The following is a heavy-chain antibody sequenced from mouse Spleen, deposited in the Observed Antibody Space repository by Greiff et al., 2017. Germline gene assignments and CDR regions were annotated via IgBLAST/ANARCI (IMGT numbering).Heavy chain of an antibody. D-gene: IGHD1-1*01. Sequence: QVQLKQPGAELVKPGASVKLSCKASGYTFTSYWMQWVKQRPGQGLEWIGEIDPSDSYTNYNQKFKGKATLTVDTSSSTAYMQLSSLTSEDSAVYYCARGDYGSPYDMDHWGKGTSVTVSS. V-gene: IGHV1-50*01. J-gene: IGHJ4*01. CDR1: GYTFTSYW. CDR2: IDPSDSYT. CDR3: ARGDYGSPYDMDH.